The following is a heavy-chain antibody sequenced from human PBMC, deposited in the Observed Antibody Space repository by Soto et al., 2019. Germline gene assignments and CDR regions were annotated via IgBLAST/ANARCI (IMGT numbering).Heavy chain of an antibody. J-gene: IGHJ4*02. D-gene: IGHD4-17*01. V-gene: IGHV3-74*01. CDR3: TKDTFGDRDS. Sequence: EVHLVESGGGLVQPGGSLRLSCADSEFTFSHYWMHWVRQAPGKGLVWVSRINPDGTTTNYADSVKGRFTISRDNAKNTLYLKMNSLRGEDTAMYYCTKDTFGDRDSWGQGTLVTVSS. CDR1: EFTFSHYW. CDR2: INPDGTTT.